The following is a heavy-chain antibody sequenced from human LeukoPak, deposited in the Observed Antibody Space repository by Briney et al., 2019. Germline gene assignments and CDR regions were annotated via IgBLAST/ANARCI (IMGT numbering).Heavy chain of an antibody. V-gene: IGHV4-4*07. J-gene: IGHJ4*02. Sequence: TSETLSLTCTVSGGSISSYYWSWIRQPAGKGLEWIERIYSTGSTNYNPSLKSRVTMSVDTSKNQFSLRLRSVTAADTAVYYCARQIASAGTAGFDFWGQGALVTVSS. D-gene: IGHD6-13*01. CDR1: GGSISSYY. CDR2: IYSTGST. CDR3: ARQIASAGTAGFDF.